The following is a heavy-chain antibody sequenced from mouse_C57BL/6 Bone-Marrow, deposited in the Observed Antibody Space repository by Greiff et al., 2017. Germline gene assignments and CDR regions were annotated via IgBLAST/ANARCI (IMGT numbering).Heavy chain of an antibody. CDR1: GFNIKDDY. V-gene: IGHV14-4*01. Sequence: VQLQQSGAELVRPGASVKLSCTASGFNIKDDYMHWVKQRPEQGLEWIGWIDPENGDTEYASKFQGKATIPADTSSNTAYLQLSSLTSEDTAVYYCTTFTTVVAHWYFDVWGTGTTVTVSS. D-gene: IGHD1-1*01. CDR3: TTFTTVVAHWYFDV. CDR2: IDPENGDT. J-gene: IGHJ1*03.